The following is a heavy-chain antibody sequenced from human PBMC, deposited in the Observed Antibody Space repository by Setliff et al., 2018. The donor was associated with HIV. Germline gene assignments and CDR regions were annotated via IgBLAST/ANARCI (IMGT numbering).Heavy chain of an antibody. CDR3: AMFFSGTPFDF. Sequence: GESLKISCEASGYNFNSYWIGWVRQMPGKGLEWVAVIYPGDSETRYSPSFQGRVTIPADKSISTAYLQWGSLKASDTAMYYCAMFFSGTPFDFWGQGTLVTVSS. J-gene: IGHJ4*02. V-gene: IGHV5-51*01. D-gene: IGHD1-26*01. CDR1: GYNFNSYW. CDR2: IYPGDSET.